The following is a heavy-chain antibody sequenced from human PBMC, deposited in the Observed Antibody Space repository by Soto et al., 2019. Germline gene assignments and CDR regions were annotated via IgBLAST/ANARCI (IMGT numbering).Heavy chain of an antibody. Sequence: ASVKVSCKASGYTFTSYYMHWVRQAPGQGLEWMGIINPSGGSTSYAQKFQGRVTMTRDTSTSTVYMELSSLRSEDTAVYYCARDGGRWELLNTNWFDPWGQGTLVTVSS. V-gene: IGHV1-46*01. CDR2: INPSGGST. J-gene: IGHJ5*02. D-gene: IGHD1-26*01. CDR3: ARDGGRWELLNTNWFDP. CDR1: GYTFTSYY.